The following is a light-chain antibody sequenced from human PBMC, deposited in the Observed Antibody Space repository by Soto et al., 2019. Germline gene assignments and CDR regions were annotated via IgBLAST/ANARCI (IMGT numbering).Light chain of an antibody. CDR2: LGS. J-gene: IGKJ1*01. V-gene: IGKV2-28*01. CDR1: QSLLHSNGYNY. CDR3: MQALQSPWT. Sequence: DVVMTQSPLSLPVTPGEPASISCRSSQSLLHSNGYNYLDWYLQKPEQSPQLLIYLGSNRASGVPDRFSGSGTGTNFTLKISRVEAEDVGVYYCMQALQSPWTFGQWTKIDIK.